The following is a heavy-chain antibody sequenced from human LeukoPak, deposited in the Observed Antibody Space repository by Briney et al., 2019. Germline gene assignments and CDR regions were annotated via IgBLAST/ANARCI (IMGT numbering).Heavy chain of an antibody. J-gene: IGHJ6*03. D-gene: IGHD2-2*01. Sequence: SETLSLTCTVSGYSISSGDYWGWIRQPPGKGLEWIGSIYHSGSTYYNPSLKSRVSISVDTSKIQFSLRLSSVTAADTAVYYCATIVVDPGSVYYYMDVWGKGTTVTASS. CDR1: GYSISSGDY. CDR3: ATIVVDPGSVYYYMDV. V-gene: IGHV4-38-2*02. CDR2: IYHSGST.